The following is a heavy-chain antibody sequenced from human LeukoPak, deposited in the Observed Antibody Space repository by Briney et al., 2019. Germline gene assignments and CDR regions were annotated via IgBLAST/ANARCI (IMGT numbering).Heavy chain of an antibody. CDR3: ATSGWGGYYFDY. J-gene: IGHJ4*02. Sequence: GGSLRLSCAAFGFTFSSYSMNWVRQAPGKGLEWVSSISSSSSYIYYADSVKGRFTISRDNAKNSLYLQMNSLRAEDTAVYYCATSGWGGYYFDYWGQGTLVTVSS. D-gene: IGHD6-19*01. CDR2: ISSSSSYI. CDR1: GFTFSSYS. V-gene: IGHV3-21*01.